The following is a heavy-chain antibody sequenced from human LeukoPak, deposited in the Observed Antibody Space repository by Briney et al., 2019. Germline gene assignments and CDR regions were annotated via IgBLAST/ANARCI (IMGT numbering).Heavy chain of an antibody. CDR2: ISAYNGNA. CDR3: ARVEAYCTRTSCLDY. CDR1: GYTFTSYG. D-gene: IGHD2-2*01. V-gene: IGHV1-18*01. Sequence: ASVTVSCKASGYTFTSYGISWVRRAPGQGLEWMGWISAYNGNADYAQNLQGRVTMTTDTSTSTAYMELRSLRSDDTAVYFCARVEAYCTRTSCLDYWGQGTVVTVSS. J-gene: IGHJ4*02.